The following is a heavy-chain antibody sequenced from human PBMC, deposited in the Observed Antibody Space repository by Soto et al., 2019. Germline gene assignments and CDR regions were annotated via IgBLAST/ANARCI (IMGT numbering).Heavy chain of an antibody. Sequence: QVQLVQSGAEVKKPGSSVKVSCKASGGTFLTYAISWVRQAPGQGLEWMGGIIPIFGTANYAQKFQGRVTIIADESTSRAYMELSSLRSEDTAVYYCARDQANGGVGSGLGYWGQGTRVTVSS. CDR1: GGTFLTYA. CDR3: ARDQANGGVGSGLGY. V-gene: IGHV1-69*12. D-gene: IGHD2-8*01. J-gene: IGHJ4*02. CDR2: IIPIFGTA.